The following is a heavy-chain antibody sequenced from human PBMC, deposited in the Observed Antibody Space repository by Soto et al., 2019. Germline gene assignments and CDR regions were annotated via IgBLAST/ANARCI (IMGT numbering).Heavy chain of an antibody. CDR2: ISGSGGST. V-gene: IGHV3-23*01. J-gene: IGHJ4*02. CDR1: GFTFSSYA. CDR3: ATRGYSYGHTVDY. D-gene: IGHD5-18*01. Sequence: GGSLRLSCAASGFTFSSYAMSWVRQAPGKGLEWVSAISGSGGSTYYADSVKGRFTISRDNSKNALYLQMNSLRAEDTAVYYCATRGYSYGHTVDYWGQGTLVTVSS.